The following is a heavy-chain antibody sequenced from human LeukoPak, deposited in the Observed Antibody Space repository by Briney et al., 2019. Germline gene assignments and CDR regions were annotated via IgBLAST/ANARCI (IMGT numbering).Heavy chain of an antibody. V-gene: IGHV3-48*02. CDR3: ARECSGGSCWFDY. CDR1: GFTFSSYS. D-gene: IGHD2-15*01. J-gene: IGHJ4*02. Sequence: GGSLRLSCAASGFTFSSYSMNWVRQAPGKGLEWVSYISSSSSPIYYGDSVKGRFTISRDNVKNSLYLQMDSLRDEDTAVYYCARECSGGSCWFDYWGQGTLVTVSS. CDR2: ISSSSSPI.